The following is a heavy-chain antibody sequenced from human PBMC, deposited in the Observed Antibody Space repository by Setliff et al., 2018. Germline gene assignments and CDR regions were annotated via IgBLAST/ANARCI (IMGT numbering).Heavy chain of an antibody. Sequence: SETLSLTCAVYGGSFSGYYWTWIRQSPGKGLEWIGEINHYGSTNYNPSLKSRVTISVDTSKNQFSLKLSSVTAADTALYYCAGPNCSGGDCYSSAFDVWGHGTTVTVSS. CDR2: INHYGST. CDR3: AGPNCSGGDCYSSAFDV. CDR1: GGSFSGYY. J-gene: IGHJ3*01. V-gene: IGHV4-34*01. D-gene: IGHD2-15*01.